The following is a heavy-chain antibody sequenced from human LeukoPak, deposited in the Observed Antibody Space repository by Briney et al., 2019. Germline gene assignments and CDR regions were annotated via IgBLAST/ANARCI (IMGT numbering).Heavy chain of an antibody. J-gene: IGHJ3*02. CDR2: ISWNSGSI. CDR3: ARDFRRGRQNAFDI. CDR1: GFTFDDYA. Sequence: PGGSLRLSCAASGFTFDDYAMHWVRQAPGKGLEWVSGISWNSGSIGYADSVKGRFTISRDNAKNSLYLQMNSLRAEDTAVYYCARDFRRGRQNAFDIWGQGTMVTVSS. V-gene: IGHV3-9*01.